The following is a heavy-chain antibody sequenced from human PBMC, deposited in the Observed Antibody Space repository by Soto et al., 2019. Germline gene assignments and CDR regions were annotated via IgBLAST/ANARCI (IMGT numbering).Heavy chain of an antibody. V-gene: IGHV1-69*13. Sequence: GASVKVSCKASGGTFSSYAISWVRQAPGQGLEWMGGIIPIFGTANYAQKFQGRVTITADESTSTAYMELSSLRSEDTAVYYCARAAAGTGMDYYYYYGMDVWGQGTTVTVSS. CDR2: IIPIFGTA. CDR1: GGTFSSYA. CDR3: ARAAAGTGMDYYYYYGMDV. J-gene: IGHJ6*02. D-gene: IGHD6-13*01.